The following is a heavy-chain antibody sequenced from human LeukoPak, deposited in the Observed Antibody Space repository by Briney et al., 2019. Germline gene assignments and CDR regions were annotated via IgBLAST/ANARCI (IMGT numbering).Heavy chain of an antibody. CDR2: IYHSGST. CDR1: GGSISSGGYY. D-gene: IGHD6-19*01. Sequence: PSETLSLTCTVSGGSISSGGYYWSWIRQPPGKGLEWIGYIYHSGSTYYNPSLWSRVTISVDTSKNRFSLKLSSVTAADTAVYYCARSKIAVGATRQYYFDSWGQGTLVAVSS. CDR3: ARSKIAVGATRQYYFDS. J-gene: IGHJ4*02. V-gene: IGHV4-30-2*01.